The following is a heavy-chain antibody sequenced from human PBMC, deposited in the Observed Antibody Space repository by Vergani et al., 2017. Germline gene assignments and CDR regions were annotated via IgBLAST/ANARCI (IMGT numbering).Heavy chain of an antibody. CDR1: GFTFSDYY. V-gene: IGHV3-11*05. CDR2: ISSSSSYT. CDR3: ARAVSSWYYFDY. J-gene: IGHJ4*02. Sequence: QVQLVESGGGLVKPGGSLRLSCAASGFTFSDYYMSWIRQAPGKGLEWVSYISSSSSYTNYADSVKGRFTISRDNAKNSLYLHMNSLRAEDTAVYYCARAVSSWYYFDYWGQGTLVTVSS. D-gene: IGHD6-13*01.